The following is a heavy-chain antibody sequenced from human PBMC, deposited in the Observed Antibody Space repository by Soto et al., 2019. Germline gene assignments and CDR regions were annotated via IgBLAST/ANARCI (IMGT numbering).Heavy chain of an antibody. CDR2: IYWDDSK. V-gene: IGHV2-5*02. Sequence: QITLKESGPTLVKPTQTLTLTCTFSGFSLTTDRVGAGWIRQPPGEALEWLAVIYWDDSKTYRPSLESRLTITKDTPKNQVALTMTNMDSLDTATYYCAHAYGGRSLYWGQGTLVTVSS. J-gene: IGHJ4*02. D-gene: IGHD1-26*01. CDR1: GFSLTTDRVG. CDR3: AHAYGGRSLY.